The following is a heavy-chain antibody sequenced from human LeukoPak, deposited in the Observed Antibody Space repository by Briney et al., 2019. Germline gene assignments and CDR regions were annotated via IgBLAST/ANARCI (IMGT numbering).Heavy chain of an antibody. CDR2: INADGTSA. Sequence: GGSLRLSCAVSRVAFSSYWMHWVRQVPGKGLVWVSRINADGTSATYADSVKGRLTISRDNAKSTLYLQINSLRDEDTAVYYCTRGDPTMAPDHWGQGTLVTVSS. J-gene: IGHJ4*02. CDR3: TRGDPTMAPDH. CDR1: RVAFSSYW. D-gene: IGHD5-18*01. V-gene: IGHV3-74*01.